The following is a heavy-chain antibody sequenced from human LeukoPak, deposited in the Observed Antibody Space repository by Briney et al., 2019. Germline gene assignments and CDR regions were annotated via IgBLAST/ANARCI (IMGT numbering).Heavy chain of an antibody. CDR2: IYYSGST. CDR3: ASSPDFYYYYMDV. Sequence: PSETLSLTCTVSGGSISSSSYYWGWIRQPPGKGLEWIGSIYYSGSTYYNPSLKSRVTISVDTSKNQFSLKLSSVTAADTGVYYCASSPDFYYYYMDVWGNGTTVTVSS. V-gene: IGHV4-39*07. CDR1: GGSISSSSYY. J-gene: IGHJ6*03.